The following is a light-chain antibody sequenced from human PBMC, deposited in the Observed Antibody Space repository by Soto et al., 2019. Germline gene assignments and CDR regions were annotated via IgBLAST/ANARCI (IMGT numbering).Light chain of an antibody. Sequence: EIVLTQSPGILSLSPGERATLSCRASQSVSNDFLAWYQQKPGQAPKLLIYDISKRATGIPARFSGSGSGTDFTLTITSLEPEDFAVYYCQQRDYWQVTFGQGTRLEL. CDR3: QQRDYWQVT. V-gene: IGKV3D-11*02. CDR2: DIS. J-gene: IGKJ5*01. CDR1: QSVSNDF.